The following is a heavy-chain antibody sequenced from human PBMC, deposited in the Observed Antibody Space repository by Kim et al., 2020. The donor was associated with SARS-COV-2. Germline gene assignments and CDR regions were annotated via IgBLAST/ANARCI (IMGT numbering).Heavy chain of an antibody. CDR1: GFTFSNAW. CDR3: TTSRVYSDYDYN. Sequence: GGSLRLSCAASGFTFSNAWMSWVRQASGKGLEWVGRIKSKTDGETTDYAAPVTGRFTISSYDSKNTLYLQMNRLKTEATDVYYCTTSRVYSDYDYNWGQGTLVTVSS. J-gene: IGHJ4*02. CDR2: IKSKTDGETT. D-gene: IGHD5-12*01. V-gene: IGHV3-15*01.